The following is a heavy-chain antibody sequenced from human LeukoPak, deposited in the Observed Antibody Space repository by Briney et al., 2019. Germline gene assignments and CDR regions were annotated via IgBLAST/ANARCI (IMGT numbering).Heavy chain of an antibody. Sequence: GGSLRLSCAASGFTFSDYYMSWIRQAPGKGLEWVSYISSSGSTIYYADSVKGRFTISRDNAKNSLYLQMNSLRAEATAVYYCARDGMVTYYDFWSGPDYWGQGTLVTVSS. D-gene: IGHD3-3*01. CDR1: GFTFSDYY. J-gene: IGHJ4*02. V-gene: IGHV3-11*04. CDR3: ARDGMVTYYDFWSGPDY. CDR2: ISSSGSTI.